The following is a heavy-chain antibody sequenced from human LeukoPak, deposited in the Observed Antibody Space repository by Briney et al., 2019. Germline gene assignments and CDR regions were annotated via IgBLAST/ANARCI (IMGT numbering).Heavy chain of an antibody. CDR2: IYYSGST. Sequence: PSETLSLTCTVSGGSISSTSYYWDWIRQPPGKGLEWIGSIYYSGSTHYNPSLKSRVTVSVDTSKNQFSLKLSSVTAADTAVYYCARDLPLYRGMDVWGQGTTVTVSS. V-gene: IGHV4-39*07. J-gene: IGHJ6*02. CDR3: ARDLPLYRGMDV. D-gene: IGHD3-16*02. CDR1: GGSISSTSYY.